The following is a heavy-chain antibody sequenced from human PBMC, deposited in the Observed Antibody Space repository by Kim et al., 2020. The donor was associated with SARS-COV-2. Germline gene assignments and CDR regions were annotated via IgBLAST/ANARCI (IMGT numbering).Heavy chain of an antibody. Sequence: TRDAQKVQGRVTMTRETSTSTVYMELSSLRSEDTAVYYCARDEGYSGYEYWGQGTLVTVSS. D-gene: IGHD5-12*01. J-gene: IGHJ4*02. V-gene: IGHV1-46*01. CDR2: T. CDR3: ARDEGYSGYEY.